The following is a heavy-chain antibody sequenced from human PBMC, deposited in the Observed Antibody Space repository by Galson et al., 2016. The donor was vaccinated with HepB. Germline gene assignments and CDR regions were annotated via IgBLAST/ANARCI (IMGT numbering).Heavy chain of an antibody. CDR3: ARARTDLSGKWYLDY. J-gene: IGHJ4*02. CDR1: GFTFSNYA. CDR2: ISGSGDGT. D-gene: IGHD5-12*01. V-gene: IGHV3-23*01. Sequence: SLRLSCAASGFTFSNYAMSWVRQAPGKGLEWVSSISSRISVISGSGDGTYYADSVKGRFTISRDNAKNSMDLQMNSLRAEDTAVYFCARARTDLSGKWYLDYWGQGALVSVSS.